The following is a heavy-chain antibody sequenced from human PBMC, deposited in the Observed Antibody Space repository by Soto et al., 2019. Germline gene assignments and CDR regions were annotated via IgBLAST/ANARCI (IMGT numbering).Heavy chain of an antibody. J-gene: IGHJ4*02. D-gene: IGHD6-19*01. CDR1: GYTFTRYG. Sequence: SVKVSCKASGYTFTRYGISGVLQSPGQGLEWMGWISAYNGNTNYAQKLQGRVTMTTDTSTSTAYMELRSLRSDDTAVYYCAREQWLVRYYFDYWGQGTLVTVSS. CDR3: AREQWLVRYYFDY. V-gene: IGHV1-18*04. CDR2: ISAYNGNT.